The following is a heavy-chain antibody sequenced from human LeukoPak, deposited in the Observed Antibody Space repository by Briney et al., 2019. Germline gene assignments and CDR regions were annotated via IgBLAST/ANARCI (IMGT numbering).Heavy chain of an antibody. D-gene: IGHD5-18*01. CDR2: IYTSGST. Sequence: SETLSLTCTVSSGSISSYYWSWIRQPAGKGLEWIGRIYTSGSTNYNPSLKSRVTMSVDTSKNQFSLKLSSVTAADTAVYYCARADDLRGYSYAPTVDYWGQGTLVTVSS. J-gene: IGHJ4*02. CDR1: SGSISSYY. V-gene: IGHV4-4*07. CDR3: ARADDLRGYSYAPTVDY.